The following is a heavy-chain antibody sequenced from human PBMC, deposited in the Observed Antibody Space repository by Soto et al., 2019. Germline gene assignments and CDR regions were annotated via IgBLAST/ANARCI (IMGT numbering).Heavy chain of an antibody. CDR3: AKDAGDQGYFQN. CDR2: ISYNGNDK. V-gene: IGHV3-30*18. CDR1: GFTFSGYA. Sequence: QEQLVESGGGVVQPGRSLRLSCAASGFTFSGYAMHWVRQAPGKGLEWVASISYNGNDKYYVDSVKGRFTISRDNSKNPLYLQMSSLTPEDTAVYYCAKDAGDQGYFQNWGQGTLVTVSS. J-gene: IGHJ1*01. D-gene: IGHD2-21*02.